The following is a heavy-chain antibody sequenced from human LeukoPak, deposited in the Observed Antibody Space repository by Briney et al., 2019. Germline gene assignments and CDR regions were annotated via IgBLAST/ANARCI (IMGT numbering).Heavy chain of an antibody. D-gene: IGHD6-13*01. V-gene: IGHV3-21*01. CDR3: ARDPPAAAGMVVDLSDY. CDR2: ISSSSSYI. J-gene: IGHJ4*02. Sequence: GGSLRLSCAASGFTFSSYSMNWVRQAPGKGLEWVSSISSSSSYIYYADSVKGRFTISRDNAKNSLYLQMNSLRAEDTAVYYCARDPPAAAGMVVDLSDYWGQGTLVTVSS. CDR1: GFTFSSYS.